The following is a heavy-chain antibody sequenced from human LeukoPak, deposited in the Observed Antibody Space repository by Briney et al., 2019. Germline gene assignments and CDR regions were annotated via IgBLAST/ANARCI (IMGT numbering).Heavy chain of an antibody. CDR1: GGSISSYY. J-gene: IGHJ5*02. CDR2: IYYSGST. V-gene: IGHV4-59*08. D-gene: IGHD6-13*01. CDR3: ARHNIRDSSSSFTP. Sequence: SETLSLTCTVSGGSISSYYWSWIRQPPGKGLEGIGYIYYSGSTNYNPSLKSRVTISVDTSKNQFSLKLSSVTAADTAVYYCARHNIRDSSSSFTPWGQGTLVTVSS.